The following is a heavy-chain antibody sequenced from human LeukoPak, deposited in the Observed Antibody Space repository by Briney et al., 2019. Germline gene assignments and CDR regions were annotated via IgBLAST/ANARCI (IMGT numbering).Heavy chain of an antibody. J-gene: IGHJ6*02. D-gene: IGHD6-19*01. V-gene: IGHV3-23*01. Sequence: GGSLRLSCAASGFTFSSYAMSWVRQAPGKGLEWVSAISGSCGSTYYADSVKGRFTISRDNSKNTLYLQMNSLRAEDTAVYYCAKDRPVPSSGWSPDYYYYGMDVWGQGTTVTVSS. CDR3: AKDRPVPSSGWSPDYYYYGMDV. CDR2: ISGSCGST. CDR1: GFTFSSYA.